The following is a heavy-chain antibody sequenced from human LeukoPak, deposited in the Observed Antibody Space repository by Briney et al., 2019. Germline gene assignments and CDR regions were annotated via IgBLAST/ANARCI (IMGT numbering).Heavy chain of an antibody. Sequence: SETLSLTCTVSGDSISSSSYFWGWIRQPPGKGLEWIGYIYYSGSTYYNPSLKSRVTISVDTSKNQFSLKLSSVTAADTAVYYCARDNRSPNGMDVWGQGTTVTVSS. D-gene: IGHD1-14*01. V-gene: IGHV4-31*03. CDR3: ARDNRSPNGMDV. J-gene: IGHJ6*02. CDR1: GDSISSSSYF. CDR2: IYYSGST.